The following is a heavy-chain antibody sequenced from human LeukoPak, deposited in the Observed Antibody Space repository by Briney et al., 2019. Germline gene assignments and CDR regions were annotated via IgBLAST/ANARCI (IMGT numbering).Heavy chain of an antibody. CDR1: GFTFSSYA. Sequence: GSLRLSCAASGFTFSSYAMSWIRQPPGKGLEWIGEINHSGSTNYNPSLKSRVTISVDTSKNQFSLKLSSVTAADTAVYYCARDRHMITFGGVVPFDYWGQGTLVTVSS. V-gene: IGHV4-34*01. CDR3: ARDRHMITFGGVVPFDY. CDR2: INHSGST. J-gene: IGHJ4*02. D-gene: IGHD3-16*01.